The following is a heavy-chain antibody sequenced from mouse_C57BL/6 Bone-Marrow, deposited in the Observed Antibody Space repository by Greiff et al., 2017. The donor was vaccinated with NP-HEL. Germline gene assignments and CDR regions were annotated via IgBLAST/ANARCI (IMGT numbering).Heavy chain of an antibody. Sequence: VQLQQSGTELVKPGASVKLSCKASGYTFTSYWMHWVKQRPGPGLEWIGIINPCNGGTIYIEKFKSKATLTVDKSSSTAYIQLSSLRSEDSAVYYCERDGYYYGSSYGYFDVWGTGTTVTVSS. V-gene: IGHV1-53*01. J-gene: IGHJ1*03. D-gene: IGHD1-1*01. CDR3: ERDGYYYGSSYGYFDV. CDR2: INPCNGGT. CDR1: GYTFTSYW.